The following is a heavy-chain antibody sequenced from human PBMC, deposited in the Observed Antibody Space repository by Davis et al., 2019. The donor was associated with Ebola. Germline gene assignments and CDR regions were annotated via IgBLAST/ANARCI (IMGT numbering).Heavy chain of an antibody. Sequence: PSETLSLTCTVSGGSISSSSYYWGWIRQPPEKGLEWIGSIYYSGSTDYNPSLKSRVTISVDTSKNQFSLDLNSVTAADTAVYFCARTNWGENRFDYWGQGTPVTVSS. CDR1: GGSISSSSYY. CDR3: ARTNWGENRFDY. CDR2: IYYSGST. J-gene: IGHJ4*02. V-gene: IGHV4-39*07. D-gene: IGHD7-27*01.